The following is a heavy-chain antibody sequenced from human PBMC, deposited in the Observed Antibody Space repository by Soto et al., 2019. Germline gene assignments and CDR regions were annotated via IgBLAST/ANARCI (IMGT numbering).Heavy chain of an antibody. V-gene: IGHV3-33*01. CDR2: IWYDGSNT. J-gene: IGHJ4*02. CDR3: VRDLLGSGGHFDY. Sequence: GGSLRLSCAASGFIFSSFGMHWVRQAPGKGLEWVAHIWYDGSNTYYADSVKGRFIISRDNSRNTVYLQMNSLRAEDTAVYHCVRDLLGSGGHFDYWGQGTPVTVSS. CDR1: GFIFSSFG. D-gene: IGHD7-27*01.